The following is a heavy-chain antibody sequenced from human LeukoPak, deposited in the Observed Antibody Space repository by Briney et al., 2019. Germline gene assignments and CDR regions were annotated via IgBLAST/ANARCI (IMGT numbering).Heavy chain of an antibody. CDR2: ISSTSKTI. V-gene: IGHV3-48*02. CDR3: ARDRYDSSHYYHY. Sequence: GGSLRLSCAASGFTFSSYSMNWVRQAPGKGLEWVSYISSTSKTIYYADSVKGRFTISRDNAKNSLDLQMSSLRDEDTAVYYCARDRYDSSHYYHYWGQGTLVTVSA. J-gene: IGHJ4*02. D-gene: IGHD3-22*01. CDR1: GFTFSSYS.